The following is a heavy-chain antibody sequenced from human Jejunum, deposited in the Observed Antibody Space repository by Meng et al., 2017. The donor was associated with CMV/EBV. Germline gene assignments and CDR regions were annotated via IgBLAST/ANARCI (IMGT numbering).Heavy chain of an antibody. D-gene: IGHD5-24*01. CDR1: FYLHTNRVG. Sequence: FYLHTNRVGEACIRPPPGKPRKWLAHIYWNEDKRYSPFLESRLSITKDTSKNQVVLTMNNMDPVDTATYYCARLEMVLVPPSILIDSWGQGTLVTVSS. J-gene: IGHJ4*02. CDR2: IYWNEDK. V-gene: IGHV2-5*01. CDR3: ARLEMVLVPPSILIDS.